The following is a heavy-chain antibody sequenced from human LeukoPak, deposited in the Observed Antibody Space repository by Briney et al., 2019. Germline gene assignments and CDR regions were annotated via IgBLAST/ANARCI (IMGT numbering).Heavy chain of an antibody. CDR1: GFTFSSYA. D-gene: IGHD6-25*01. CDR2: INHSGST. V-gene: IGHV4-34*01. CDR3: ARHKLAATAANWFDP. Sequence: GSLRLSCAASGFTFSSYAMSWVRQPPGKGLEWIGEINHSGSTNYNPSLKSRVTISVDTSKNQFSLKLSSVTAADTAVYYCARHKLAATAANWFDPWGQGTLVTVSS. J-gene: IGHJ5*02.